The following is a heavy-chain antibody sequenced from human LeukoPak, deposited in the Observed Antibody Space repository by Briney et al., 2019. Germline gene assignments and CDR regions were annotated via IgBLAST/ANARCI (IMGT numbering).Heavy chain of an antibody. CDR2: IYSDNT. J-gene: IGHJ4*02. V-gene: IGHV3-53*01. CDR3: TKERSFSSYDSSEY. D-gene: IGHD3-22*01. Sequence: GGSLRLSCTVSGFTVSTNSMSWVRQAPGKGLEWVSFIYSDNTHYSDSVKGRFTISRDNSKNTLYLQMDSLRAEDTAVYYCTKERSFSSYDSSEYWGQGTLVTVSS. CDR1: GFTVSTNS.